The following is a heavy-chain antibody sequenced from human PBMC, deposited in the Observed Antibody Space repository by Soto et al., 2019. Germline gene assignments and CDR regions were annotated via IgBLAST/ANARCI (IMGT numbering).Heavy chain of an antibody. CDR3: ASPPRPFYPLYAPET. J-gene: IGHJ4*02. CDR2: IIPIFGTA. Sequence: QVQLVQSGAEVKKPGSSVKVSCKASGGTFSSYAISWVRQAPGQGLEWRGGIIPIFGTANYAQKLQSRVTITADESTSTAYMELSSLRSEDTAVYYCASPPRPFYPLYAPETWGQGTLVTVSS. V-gene: IGHV1-69*12. D-gene: IGHD2-8*01. CDR1: GGTFSSYA.